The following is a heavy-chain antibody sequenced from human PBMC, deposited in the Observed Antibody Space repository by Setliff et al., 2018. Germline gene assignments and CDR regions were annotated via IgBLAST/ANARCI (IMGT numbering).Heavy chain of an antibody. Sequence: GSLRLSCAASGFTFTSYWMSWVRQAPGKGLEWVANIKQDGSEKYYVDSVKGRFANSRDNAKNSLYLQMNSLRAEDTAMYYCARDATYYDFWSDYSPDAFDIWGQGTMVTVSS. D-gene: IGHD3-3*01. CDR2: IKQDGSEK. V-gene: IGHV3-7*01. CDR3: ARDATYYDFWSDYSPDAFDI. CDR1: GFTFTSYW. J-gene: IGHJ3*02.